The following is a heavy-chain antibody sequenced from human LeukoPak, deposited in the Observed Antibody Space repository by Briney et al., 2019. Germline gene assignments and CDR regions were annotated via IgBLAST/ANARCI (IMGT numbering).Heavy chain of an antibody. Sequence: SETLSLTCAVYGGSFSGYYWSWIRQPPGKGLEWIGEINHSGSTNYNPSLKSRVTISVGTSKNQFSLKLSSVTAAGTAVYYCARARIQLERRSRAKNWFDPWGQGTLVTVSS. CDR2: INHSGST. CDR1: GGSFSGYY. V-gene: IGHV4-34*01. J-gene: IGHJ5*02. D-gene: IGHD1-1*01. CDR3: ARARIQLERRSRAKNWFDP.